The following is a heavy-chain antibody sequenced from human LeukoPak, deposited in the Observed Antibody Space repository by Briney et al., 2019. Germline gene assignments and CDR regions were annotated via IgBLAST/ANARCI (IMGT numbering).Heavy chain of an antibody. CDR1: GYTFTGYL. Sequence: GASVKVSCKASGYTFTGYLIHWVRQAPGQGLEWMGGIIPIFGTANYAQKFQGRVTITTDESTSTAYMELSSLRSEDTAVYYCARNGPICSSTSCYSNYYYYMDVWGQGTLVTVSS. V-gene: IGHV1-69*05. J-gene: IGHJ6*03. CDR2: IIPIFGTA. CDR3: ARNGPICSSTSCYSNYYYYMDV. D-gene: IGHD2-2*01.